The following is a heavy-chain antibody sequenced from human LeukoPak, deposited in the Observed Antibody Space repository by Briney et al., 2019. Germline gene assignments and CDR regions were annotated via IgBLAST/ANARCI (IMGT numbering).Heavy chain of an antibody. CDR2: INHSGST. Sequence: SETLSLTCAVYGGSFSGYYWSWIRQPPGKGLEWIGEINHSGSTNYKPSLKSRVTISVDTSKNQFSLKLSSVTAADTAVYYCARFLSVAGSGWYFDYWGQGTLVTVSS. J-gene: IGHJ4*02. CDR3: ARFLSVAGSGWYFDY. CDR1: GGSFSGYY. D-gene: IGHD6-19*01. V-gene: IGHV4-34*01.